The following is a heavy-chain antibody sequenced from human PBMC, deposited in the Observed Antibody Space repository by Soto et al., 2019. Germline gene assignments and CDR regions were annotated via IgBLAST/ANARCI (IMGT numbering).Heavy chain of an antibody. V-gene: IGHV3-11*01. Sequence: GGSLRLSCAASGFTFSDYYMSWIRQVPGEGLEWVSYISSSGSTIYYADSVKGRFTISRDNAKNSLYLQMNSLRAEDTAVYYCAREGTGYSSSSAGGYWGQGTLVTVSS. D-gene: IGHD6-6*01. CDR2: ISSSGSTI. CDR1: GFTFSDYY. J-gene: IGHJ4*02. CDR3: AREGTGYSSSSAGGY.